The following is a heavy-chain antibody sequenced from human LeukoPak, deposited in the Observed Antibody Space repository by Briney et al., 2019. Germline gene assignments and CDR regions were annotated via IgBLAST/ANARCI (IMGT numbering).Heavy chain of an antibody. V-gene: IGHV3-15*01. CDR2: IKSKTKGETT. D-gene: IGHD3-22*01. CDR1: GITFNNAW. J-gene: IGHJ4*02. CDR3: TRGGKDYYDSSGNYDY. Sequence: GGSLRLSCVASGITFNNAWMSWVRQAPGKGLEWVGRIKSKTKGETTDYAASVKGRFTISRDDSKNTLYLQMNSLKIEDTAVYYCTRGGKDYYDSSGNYDYWGQGTLVTVSS.